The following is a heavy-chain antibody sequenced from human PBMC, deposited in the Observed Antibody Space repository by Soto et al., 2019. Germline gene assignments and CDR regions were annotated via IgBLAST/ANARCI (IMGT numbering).Heavy chain of an antibody. CDR1: GGSISSGGYY. Sequence: QVQLQESGPGLVKPSQTLSLTCTVSGGSISSGGYYWSWIRQHPGKGLEWIGYIYSSGSTYYNPSLMSRVTLTVDTAKNQFSLKLSSVTAADTAVYYCAREEGRIAASGTSPTFDYWGQGTLVTVSS. CDR3: AREEGRIAASGTSPTFDY. J-gene: IGHJ4*02. V-gene: IGHV4-31*03. CDR2: IYSSGST. D-gene: IGHD6-13*01.